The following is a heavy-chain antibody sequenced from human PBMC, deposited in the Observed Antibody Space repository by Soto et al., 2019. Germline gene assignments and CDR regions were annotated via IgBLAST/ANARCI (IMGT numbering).Heavy chain of an antibody. CDR1: GFNFSSYA. Sequence: GGSLRLSCAASGFNFSSYAMSWVRQATGKGLEWVSAISGSGGSTYYADSVKGRFTISRDNSKNTLYLQMNSLRAEDTAVYYCAKDPPNIVVGGMDVWGQGTTVTV. CDR3: AKDPPNIVVGGMDV. V-gene: IGHV3-23*01. J-gene: IGHJ6*02. CDR2: ISGSGGST. D-gene: IGHD2-2*01.